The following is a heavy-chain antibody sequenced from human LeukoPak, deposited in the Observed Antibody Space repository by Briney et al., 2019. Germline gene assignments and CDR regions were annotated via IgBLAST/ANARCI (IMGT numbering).Heavy chain of an antibody. CDR2: ISGTGGAS. V-gene: IGHV3-23*01. Sequence: GGSLRLSCAASGVTFSSYGMTWVRQGPGKGLDWVSSISGTGGASYYADSVKGRFTISRDNSKNTLYLEMNGLRAEDTAVYYCAKFKSGVVVKNYLDLWGQGTLVTVSS. D-gene: IGHD2-15*01. J-gene: IGHJ4*02. CDR1: GVTFSSYG. CDR3: AKFKSGVVVKNYLDL.